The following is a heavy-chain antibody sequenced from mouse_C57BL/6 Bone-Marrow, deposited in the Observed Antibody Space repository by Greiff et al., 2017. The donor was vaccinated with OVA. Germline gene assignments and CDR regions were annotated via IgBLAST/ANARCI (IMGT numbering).Heavy chain of an antibody. Sequence: QVQLQQPGAELVKPGASVKLSCKASGYTFTSYWMHWVKQRPGQGLEWIGMIHPNSGSTNYNEKFKSKATLTVDKSSSTAYMQLSSLTSEDSAVYYCARPGYYGSSPRCAYWGQGTLVTVSA. J-gene: IGHJ3*01. CDR1: GYTFTSYW. D-gene: IGHD1-1*01. CDR3: ARPGYYGSSPRCAY. V-gene: IGHV1-64*01. CDR2: IHPNSGST.